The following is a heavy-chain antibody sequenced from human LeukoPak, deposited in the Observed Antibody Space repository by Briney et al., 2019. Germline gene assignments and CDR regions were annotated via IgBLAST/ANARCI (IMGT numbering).Heavy chain of an antibody. V-gene: IGHV1-24*01. CDR2: FDPEDGET. CDR1: GYTLTELS. D-gene: IGHD3-22*01. J-gene: IGHJ4*02. CDR3: ARTSRYYDSSGYYHYYFDY. Sequence: ASVKVSCKVSGYTLTELSMHWVRQAPGKGLEWMGGFDPEDGETIYAQKFQGRVTMTEDTSTDTAYMELSSLRAEDTALYHCARTSRYYDSSGYYHYYFDYWGQGTLVTVSS.